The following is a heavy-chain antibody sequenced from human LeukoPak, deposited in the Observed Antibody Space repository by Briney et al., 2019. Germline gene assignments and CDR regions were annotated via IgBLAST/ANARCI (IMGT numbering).Heavy chain of an antibody. Sequence: PSETLSLTCTVSGGSISSGSYYWSWIRQPAGKGLEWIGRICTSGSTNYNPSLKSRVTISVDTSKNQFSLKLSSVTAADTAVYYCARDRYYYDSSGYNHDAFDIWGQGTMVTVSS. J-gene: IGHJ3*02. CDR1: GGSISSGSYY. CDR2: ICTSGST. CDR3: ARDRYYYDSSGYNHDAFDI. V-gene: IGHV4-61*02. D-gene: IGHD3-22*01.